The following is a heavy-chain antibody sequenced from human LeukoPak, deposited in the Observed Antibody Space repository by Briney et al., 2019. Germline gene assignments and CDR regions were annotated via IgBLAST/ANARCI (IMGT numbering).Heavy chain of an antibody. CDR2: ISYDGSNK. CDR3: AKEGTAMASSYFDY. D-gene: IGHD5-18*01. CDR1: GFTFSSYA. V-gene: IGHV3-30*04. Sequence: QPGGFLRLSCAASGFTFSSYAMHWVRQAPGKGLEWVAVISYDGSNKYYADSVKGRFTISRDNSDNTLYLQMNSLRDEDTAKYYCAKEGTAMASSYFDYWGQETLITVSS. J-gene: IGHJ4*02.